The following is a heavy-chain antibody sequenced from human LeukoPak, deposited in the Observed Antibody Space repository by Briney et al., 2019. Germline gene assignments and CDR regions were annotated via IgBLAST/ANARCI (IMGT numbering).Heavy chain of an antibody. Sequence: SETLSLTCGVSGGSIGGYYWTWIRQPPGKGLEWIGYMYYLGSSNYNPSLKSRVSISINTSKNQFSLSLTSVTAADTAVYYCARQGYCHSSSCVRGAFDIWGQGTMVTVSS. D-gene: IGHD2-2*01. J-gene: IGHJ3*02. V-gene: IGHV4-59*08. CDR2: MYYLGSS. CDR3: ARQGYCHSSSCVRGAFDI. CDR1: GGSIGGYY.